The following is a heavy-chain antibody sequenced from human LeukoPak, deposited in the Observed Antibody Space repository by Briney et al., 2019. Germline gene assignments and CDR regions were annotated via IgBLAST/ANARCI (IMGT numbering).Heavy chain of an antibody. J-gene: IGHJ6*02. CDR2: IKSKTDGGTT. Sequence: KSGGSLRLSCAASGFTFTNAWMNWVRQAPGKGLEWVGRIKSKTDGGTTDYAAPVKGRFTISRDDSKSTLYLQMNSLKTEDTAVYYCTTAAAGTHYYYYYGMDVWGQGTTVTVSS. V-gene: IGHV3-15*07. CDR1: GFTFTNAW. D-gene: IGHD6-13*01. CDR3: TTAAAGTHYYYYYGMDV.